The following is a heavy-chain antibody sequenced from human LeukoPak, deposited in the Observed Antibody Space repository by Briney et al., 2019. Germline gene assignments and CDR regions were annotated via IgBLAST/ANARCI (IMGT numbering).Heavy chain of an antibody. D-gene: IGHD5-18*01. J-gene: IGHJ6*03. CDR3: ARGRIQLEYYHYYYMDV. V-gene: IGHV4-59*01. CDR1: GGSISSYY. CDR2: IYYSGST. Sequence: SETLSPTCTVSGGSISSYYWSWIRQPPGKGLEWIGYIYYSGSTNYNPSLKSRVTISVDTSKNQFSLKLSSVTAADTAVYYCARGRIQLEYYHYYYMDVWGKGTTVTVSS.